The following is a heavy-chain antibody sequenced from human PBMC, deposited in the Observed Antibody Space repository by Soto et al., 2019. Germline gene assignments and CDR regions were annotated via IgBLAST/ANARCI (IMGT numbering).Heavy chain of an antibody. Sequence: QVQLVQSGAEVKKPGASVKVSCKASGYTFTSYDINWVRQATGQGLEWMGWMNPNGGNTGYAQKFQGRVPMTRNTSISTAYMELSSLRSEDTAVYYCARDLLTKGAFDIWGQGTMVTVSS. D-gene: IGHD1-26*01. CDR2: MNPNGGNT. J-gene: IGHJ3*02. CDR3: ARDLLTKGAFDI. V-gene: IGHV1-8*01. CDR1: GYTFTSYD.